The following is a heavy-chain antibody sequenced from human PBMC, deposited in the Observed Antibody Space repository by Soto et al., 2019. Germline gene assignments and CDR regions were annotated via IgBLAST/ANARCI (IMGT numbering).Heavy chain of an antibody. Sequence: KPGASVKVSCKASGYTFTSYYMHWVRQAPGQGLEWMGIINPSGGSTSYAQKFQGRVTMTRDTSTSTVYMELSSLRSEDTAVYYCARVIRPERDYYYGMDVWGQGTTVTVSS. CDR1: GYTFTSYY. D-gene: IGHD1-1*01. V-gene: IGHV1-46*01. CDR2: INPSGGST. CDR3: ARVIRPERDYYYGMDV. J-gene: IGHJ6*02.